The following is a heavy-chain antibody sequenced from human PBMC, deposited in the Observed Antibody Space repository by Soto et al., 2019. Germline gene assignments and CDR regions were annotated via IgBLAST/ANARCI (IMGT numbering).Heavy chain of an antibody. CDR1: GGTFGSYA. Sequence: SVKVSCKASGGTFGSYAISWVRQAPGQGLEWMGGIIPIFGTANYAQKFQGRVTITADESTSTAYMELSSLRSEDTAVYYCARDGRYSSGAIDYWGQGTLVTVSS. D-gene: IGHD6-19*01. V-gene: IGHV1-69*13. J-gene: IGHJ4*02. CDR3: ARDGRYSSGAIDY. CDR2: IIPIFGTA.